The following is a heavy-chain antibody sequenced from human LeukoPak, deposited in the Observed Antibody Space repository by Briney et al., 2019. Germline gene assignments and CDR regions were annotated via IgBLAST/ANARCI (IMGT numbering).Heavy chain of an antibody. J-gene: IGHJ3*02. Sequence: SVKVSCKASGGTFSSYAISWVRQAPGQGLEWMRGVIPIFGTANYAQKFQGRVTITADESTSTAYMELSSLRSEDTAVYYCARVATIDAFDIWGQGTMVTVSS. CDR3: ARVATIDAFDI. CDR1: GGTFSSYA. D-gene: IGHD5-24*01. CDR2: VIPIFGTA. V-gene: IGHV1-69*01.